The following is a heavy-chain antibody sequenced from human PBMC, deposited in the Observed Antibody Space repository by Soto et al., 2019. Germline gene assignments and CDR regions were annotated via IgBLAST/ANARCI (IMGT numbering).Heavy chain of an antibody. V-gene: IGHV3-13*01. CDR2: ITTGGNA. Sequence: EVQLVESGGDLVQPGGSLRLSCAASGVSFSNHDMHWVRQPKGKGLEWVSGITTGGNAYFADSVKGRFSISRENAKNSFYLQTSSLRAEDTAMYYCVRVNADAYDVWGQGTMVTVSS. J-gene: IGHJ3*01. CDR3: VRVNADAYDV. CDR1: GVSFSNHD.